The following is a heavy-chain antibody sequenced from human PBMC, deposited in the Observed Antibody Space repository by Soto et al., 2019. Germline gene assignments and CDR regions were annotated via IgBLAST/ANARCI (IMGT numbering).Heavy chain of an antibody. CDR2: ISYDGSNK. CDR3: AKDRWSDYDFWSGFEGADY. Sequence: QVQLVESGGGVVQPGRSLRLSCAASGFTFSSYGMHWVRQAPGKGLEWVAVISYDGSNKYYADSVKGRFTISRDNSKNTLYLQMNSLRAEDTAVYYCAKDRWSDYDFWSGFEGADYWGQGTLVTVSS. CDR1: GFTFSSYG. J-gene: IGHJ4*02. D-gene: IGHD3-3*01. V-gene: IGHV3-30*18.